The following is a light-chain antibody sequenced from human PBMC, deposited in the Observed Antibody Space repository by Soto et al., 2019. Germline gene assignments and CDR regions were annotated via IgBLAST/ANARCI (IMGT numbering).Light chain of an antibody. Sequence: DIQMTQSPSSLSASVGDRVTITCRASQGISNYLAWYQQKPGKVPKLLIYAASTLQSGVPSRFSGSGSGTDFNLTISSLQPEDVASYYCQKYNSAPWTFGQGIKVEIK. J-gene: IGKJ1*01. CDR2: AAS. CDR3: QKYNSAPWT. V-gene: IGKV1-27*01. CDR1: QGISNY.